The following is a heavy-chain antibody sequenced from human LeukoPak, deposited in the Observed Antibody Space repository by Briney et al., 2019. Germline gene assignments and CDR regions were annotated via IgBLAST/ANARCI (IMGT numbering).Heavy chain of an antibody. Sequence: GGSLRLSCAVSGFPFSTYGMHWVRQAPGKGLEWVGIIWYDGSDKYYGDSVKGRFTNSRDNSKNTLYLQMNSLRAEDTAVHYCTTLAVASDFDYWGQGTLFTVSS. CDR2: IWYDGSDK. D-gene: IGHD6-19*01. CDR3: TTLAVASDFDY. CDR1: GFPFSTYG. J-gene: IGHJ4*02. V-gene: IGHV3-33*01.